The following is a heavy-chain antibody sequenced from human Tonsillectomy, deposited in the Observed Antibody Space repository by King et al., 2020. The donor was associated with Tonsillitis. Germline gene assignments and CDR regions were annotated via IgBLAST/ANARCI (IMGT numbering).Heavy chain of an antibody. V-gene: IGHV3-23*04. J-gene: IGHJ4*02. D-gene: IGHD6-13*01. CDR3: AKDIYSSSWYSYFDY. CDR2: IRCRGGST. CDR1: GFTFSSYA. Sequence: VQLVESGGCLVQPGGSLRLSCAASGFTFSSYAMSWVRQAPGKGLEWGSAIRCRGGSTDYADSVKVRFTISRDNSKNTLYLQMNSLRAEDTAVYYCAKDIYSSSWYSYFDYWGQGTLVTVSS.